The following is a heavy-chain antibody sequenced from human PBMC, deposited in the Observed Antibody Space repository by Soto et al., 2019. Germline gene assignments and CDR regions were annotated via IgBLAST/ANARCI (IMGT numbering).Heavy chain of an antibody. D-gene: IGHD3-10*01. CDR2: IYYSGST. J-gene: IGHJ6*02. CDR3: ARVGFGELLAHGMDV. CDR1: GGSISSGDYY. Sequence: QVQLQESGPGLVKPSQTLSLTCTVSGGSISSGDYYWSWIRQPPGKGLEWIGYIYYSGSTYYNPSLKSRVTIPVDTSKNQFALKLSSVTAADTAVYYCARVGFGELLAHGMDVWGQVTTVTVSS. V-gene: IGHV4-30-4*01.